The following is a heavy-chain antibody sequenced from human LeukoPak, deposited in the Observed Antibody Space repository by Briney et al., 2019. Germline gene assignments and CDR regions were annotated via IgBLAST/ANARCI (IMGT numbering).Heavy chain of an antibody. Sequence: GGSLRLSCAASAFTFSDYGMHWVRQAPGKGLEWVAFIRFDESNKYYADSVKGRFTISRDNSKNTPFLQMNSLRAQDTAVYYCARGEYHQDGIGTNRFDNWGQGALVTVSS. CDR3: ARGEYHQDGIGTNRFDN. J-gene: IGHJ4*02. CDR2: IRFDESNK. D-gene: IGHD5-24*01. CDR1: AFTFSDYG. V-gene: IGHV3-30*02.